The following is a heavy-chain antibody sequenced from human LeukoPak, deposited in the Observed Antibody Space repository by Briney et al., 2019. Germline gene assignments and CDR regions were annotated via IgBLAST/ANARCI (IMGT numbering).Heavy chain of an antibody. J-gene: IGHJ3*02. Sequence: GGSLRLSCAASRFTFINYDMTWVRQAPGKGLEWVSGISSSGGSTYYPDSVKGRFTISRDNSKNTLYLQMNSLRAEDTAIYYCAKVSTVVPAVLRGAFDIWGQGTMVTVSS. D-gene: IGHD2-2*01. CDR1: RFTFINYD. CDR2: ISSSGGST. CDR3: AKVSTVVPAVLRGAFDI. V-gene: IGHV3-23*01.